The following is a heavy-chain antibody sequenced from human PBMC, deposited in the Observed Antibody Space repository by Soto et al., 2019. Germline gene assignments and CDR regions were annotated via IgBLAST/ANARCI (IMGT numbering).Heavy chain of an antibody. CDR1: GGSISSGDYY. CDR3: ARDIMVRGVPPTWFDP. Sequence: PSETLSLTCTVSGGSISSGDYYWSWIRQPPGKGPEWIGYIYYSGSTYYNPSLKSRVTISVDTSKNQFSLKLSSVTAADTAVYYCARDIMVRGVPPTWFDPWGQGTLVTVYS. D-gene: IGHD3-10*01. V-gene: IGHV4-30-4*01. J-gene: IGHJ5*02. CDR2: IYYSGST.